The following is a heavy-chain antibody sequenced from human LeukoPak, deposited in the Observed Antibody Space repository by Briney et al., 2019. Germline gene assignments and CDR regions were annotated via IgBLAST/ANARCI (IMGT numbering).Heavy chain of an antibody. CDR3: AGQVTTPYYYYYYMDV. D-gene: IGHD4-11*01. J-gene: IGHJ6*03. Sequence: NSSETLSLTCTVSGGSISSSSYYWGWIRQPPGKGLEWIGSIYYSGSTYYNPSLKSRVTISVDTSKNQFSLKLSSVTAADTAVYYCAGQVTTPYYYYYYMDVWGKGTTVTVSS. CDR2: IYYSGST. V-gene: IGHV4-39*01. CDR1: GGSISSSSYY.